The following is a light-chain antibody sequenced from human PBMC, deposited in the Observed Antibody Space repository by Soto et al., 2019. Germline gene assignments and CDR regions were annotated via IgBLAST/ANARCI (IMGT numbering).Light chain of an antibody. CDR3: QQYNTWPLIT. J-gene: IGKJ5*01. CDR1: QSVSNNY. Sequence: EIVLTQSPGTLSLSPGERATLSCRASQSVSNNYLAWYQQKPCQAPRLLIYGASNRATGIPDRFSGSGSGTDFTLTISSLQSEDFAVYYCQQYNTWPLITVGPGTRLEIK. CDR2: GAS. V-gene: IGKV3-20*01.